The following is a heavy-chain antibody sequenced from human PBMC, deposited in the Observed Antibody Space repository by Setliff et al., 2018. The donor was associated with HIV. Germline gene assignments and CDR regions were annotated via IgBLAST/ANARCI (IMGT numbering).Heavy chain of an antibody. CDR2: IYYSGST. D-gene: IGHD6-19*01. Sequence: PSETLSLTCTVSGGSISSSSYYWGWIRQPPGKGLEWIGTIYYSGSTYSNPSLKSRVTMSVDTSKNQFSLNLTSVTAADTAIYFCARVGGKGYSNFLDSWGQGLLVTVSS. J-gene: IGHJ4*02. CDR3: ARVGGKGYSNFLDS. CDR1: GGSISSSSYY. V-gene: IGHV4-39*01.